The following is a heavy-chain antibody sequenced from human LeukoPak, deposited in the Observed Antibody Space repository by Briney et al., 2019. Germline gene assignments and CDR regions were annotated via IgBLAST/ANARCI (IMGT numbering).Heavy chain of an antibody. V-gene: IGHV1-8*03. CDR1: GYTFTSYD. CDR2: MNPNSGNT. J-gene: IGHJ3*02. D-gene: IGHD2-15*01. Sequence: ASVKVSCKASGYTFTSYDINWVRQATGQGLEWMGWMNPNSGNTGYAQKFQGRVTITRNTSISTAYMELSSLRSEDTAVYYCATGGSGSLHNDAFDIWGQGTMVTVSS. CDR3: ATGGSGSLHNDAFDI.